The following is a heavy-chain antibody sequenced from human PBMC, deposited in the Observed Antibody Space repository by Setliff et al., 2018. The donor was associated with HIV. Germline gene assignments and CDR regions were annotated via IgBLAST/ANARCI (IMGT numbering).Heavy chain of an antibody. V-gene: IGHV3-7*01. CDR1: GFTFSSYW. CDR2: IKQDGSEE. Sequence: LRLSCAGSGFTFSSYWMSWVRQAPGKGLEWVANIKQDGSEEYYVESVKGRFTISRDNANNSLYLQMNSLRAEDTAVYYCARGARGYSYGWGQGTLVTVSS. J-gene: IGHJ4*02. CDR3: ARGARGYSYG. D-gene: IGHD5-18*01.